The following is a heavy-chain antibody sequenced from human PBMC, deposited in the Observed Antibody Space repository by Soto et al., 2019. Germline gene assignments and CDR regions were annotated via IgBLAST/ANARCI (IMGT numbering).Heavy chain of an antibody. CDR3: AKDRYPHVGDYYYYGMDV. Sequence: QVQLVESGGGVVQPGRSLRLSCAASGFTFSSYGMHWVRQAPGKGLEWVAVISYDGSNKYYADSVKGRFTISRDNSKNTLYLQMNSLRAEDTAVYYCAKDRYPHVGDYYYYGMDVWGQGTTVTVSS. CDR1: GFTFSSYG. V-gene: IGHV3-30*18. J-gene: IGHJ6*02. D-gene: IGHD3-16*02. CDR2: ISYDGSNK.